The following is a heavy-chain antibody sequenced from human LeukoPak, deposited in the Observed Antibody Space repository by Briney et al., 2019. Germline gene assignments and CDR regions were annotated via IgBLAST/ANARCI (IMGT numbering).Heavy chain of an antibody. Sequence: ASVKVSCKASGYTFTSYYMHWVRQAPGQGLEWMGWITVYNGNTNYAQKLQGRVTMTTDTSTSTAYMELRSLRSDDTAVYYCARGYDYGDYVGDFDYWGQGTLVTVSS. CDR1: GYTFTSYY. D-gene: IGHD4-17*01. J-gene: IGHJ4*02. CDR2: ITVYNGNT. V-gene: IGHV1-18*04. CDR3: ARGYDYGDYVGDFDY.